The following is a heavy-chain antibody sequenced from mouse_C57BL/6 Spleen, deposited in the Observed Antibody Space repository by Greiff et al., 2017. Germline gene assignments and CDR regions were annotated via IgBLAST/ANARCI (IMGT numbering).Heavy chain of an antibody. D-gene: IGHD1-1*01. J-gene: IGHJ4*01. CDR2: IDPEDGDT. CDR3: ARNPIYGSSFYAMDY. Sequence: EVQLQQSGAELVKPGASVKLSCTASGFNIKDYYMHWVKQRPEQGLEWIGRIDPEDGDTNYAPKFQGKATITADTSSTTAYLQLSSLTSEDTAGYYCARNPIYGSSFYAMDYWGQGTSVTVSS. V-gene: IGHV14-2*01. CDR1: GFNIKDYY.